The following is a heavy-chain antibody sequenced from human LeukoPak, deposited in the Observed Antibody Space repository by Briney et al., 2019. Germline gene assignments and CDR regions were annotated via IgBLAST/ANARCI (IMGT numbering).Heavy chain of an antibody. Sequence: GGSLRLSCAASRFTVSSYAMSWVRQAPGKGLEWVSAIGYSGGSTYYADSVKGRFTISRDNSKSTLYRQMNSLRAEDTAVHYCAKGGFGELNFDYWGQGTLVTVSS. CDR2: IGYSGGST. V-gene: IGHV3-23*01. CDR3: AKGGFGELNFDY. D-gene: IGHD3-10*01. CDR1: RFTVSSYA. J-gene: IGHJ4*02.